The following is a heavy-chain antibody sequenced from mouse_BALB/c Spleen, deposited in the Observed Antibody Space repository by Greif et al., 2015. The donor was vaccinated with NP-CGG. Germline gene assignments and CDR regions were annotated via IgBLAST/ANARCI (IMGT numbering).Heavy chain of an antibody. D-gene: IGHD1-2*01. CDR3: ARHGITTATWCAY. V-gene: IGHV5-12-2*01. CDR2: ISTGGGST. CDR1: GFTFSSYT. Sequence: EVQLVESGGGLVQPGGSLQLSCAASGFTFSSYTMSWVRQTPEKRLEWVAYISTGGGSTYYPDPVKGRFTISRDNAKNALYLQMSSLKSEDTAMYYWARHGITTATWCAYWGQGTLVTGSA. J-gene: IGHJ3*01.